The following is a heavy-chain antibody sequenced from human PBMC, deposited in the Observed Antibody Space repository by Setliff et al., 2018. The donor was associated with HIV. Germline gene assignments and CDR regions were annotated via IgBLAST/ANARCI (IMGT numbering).Heavy chain of an antibody. J-gene: IGHJ5*02. CDR3: ARGVVVAAHNWFDP. CDR1: GFTVSDTH. CDR2: IYSDGRT. Sequence: GGSLRLSCAASGFTVSDTHMTWVRQAPGKGLQWVSFIYSDGRTYYAESVKGRFTISRDDAKNSLHLQMNSLRAEDTAVYYCARGVVVAAHNWFDPWGQGTLVTV. D-gene: IGHD2-15*01. V-gene: IGHV3-53*01.